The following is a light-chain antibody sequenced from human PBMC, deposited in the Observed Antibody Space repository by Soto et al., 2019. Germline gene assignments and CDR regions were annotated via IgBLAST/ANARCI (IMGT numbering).Light chain of an antibody. CDR3: QHYDNLLMYT. CDR1: QDISNH. V-gene: IGKV1-33*01. Sequence: DIQMTQSPSSLSASVGDRVTITCQASQDISNHLNWYQQKPGKAPKLLIYAASNLETGVPSRFSGSESGTDFTFTISSLQPEDIATYYCQHYDNLLMYTFGQGTKREIK. CDR2: AAS. J-gene: IGKJ2*01.